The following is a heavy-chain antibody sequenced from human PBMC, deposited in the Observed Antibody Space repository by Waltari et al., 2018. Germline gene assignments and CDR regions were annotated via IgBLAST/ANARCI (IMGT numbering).Heavy chain of an antibody. CDR3: VRLAQRTYRSPVPGRHYYYGMDV. D-gene: IGHD3-10*01. CDR2: IITDESSM. V-gene: IGHV3-74*03. Sequence: EEQLLESGGGLVQPGDSLRLSCAASGFRFSNYWMNWVRQAPGRGLVWGALIITDESSMTYADSVKGRFTSSRDNAKNTLYLQMKRLRAEDTAVYYCVRLAQRTYRSPVPGRHYYYGMDVWGQGTTVTVSS. CDR1: GFRFSNYW. J-gene: IGHJ6*02.